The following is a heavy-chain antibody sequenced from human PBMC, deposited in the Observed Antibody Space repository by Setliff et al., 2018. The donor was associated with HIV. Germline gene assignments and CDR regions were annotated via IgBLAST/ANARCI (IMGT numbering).Heavy chain of an antibody. J-gene: IGHJ6*03. CDR1: GYTLTNYG. V-gene: IGHV1-18*01. CDR3: ARGRNYDSSGYGDYYYYMDV. Sequence: ASVKVSCKASGYTLTNYGISWVRQAPGQGLEWMGWISADNGDTNYPQKFQGRVTVTADESTSTAYMQLSSLRSDDTAVYYCARGRNYDSSGYGDYYYYMDVWGKGTTVTVSS. D-gene: IGHD3-22*01. CDR2: ISADNGDT.